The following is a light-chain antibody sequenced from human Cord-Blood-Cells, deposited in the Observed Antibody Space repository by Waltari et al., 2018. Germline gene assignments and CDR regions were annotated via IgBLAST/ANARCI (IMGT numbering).Light chain of an antibody. V-gene: IGKV1-39*01. CDR2: AAS. CDR1: QSLSSF. Sequence: DIQMTQSPSSLPASVGDRVTITCRASQSLSSFLNWYQQNPGKAPKLLIYAASSLQSGVPSRFSGSGSGTDFTLTISSLQPEDFATYYCQQSYSTPPTFGGGTKVEIK. CDR3: QQSYSTPPT. J-gene: IGKJ4*01.